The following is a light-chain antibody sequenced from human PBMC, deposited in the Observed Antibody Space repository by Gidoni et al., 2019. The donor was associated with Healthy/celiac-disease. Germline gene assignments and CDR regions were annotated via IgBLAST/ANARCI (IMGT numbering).Light chain of an antibody. CDR1: QSISSY. J-gene: IGKJ2*01. CDR3: QQSYSTPYT. Sequence: DIQMTQSPSSLSASVGDRVTITCRASQSISSYLNWYQQKPGKAPKLLIYAASSLQSGVQSRFSGSGYGTDCTLTISSLQPEDFATYYCQQSYSTPYTFGQGTKLEIK. V-gene: IGKV1-39*01. CDR2: AAS.